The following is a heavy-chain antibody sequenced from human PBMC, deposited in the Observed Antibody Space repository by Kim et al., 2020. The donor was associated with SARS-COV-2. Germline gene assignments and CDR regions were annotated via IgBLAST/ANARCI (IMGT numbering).Heavy chain of an antibody. J-gene: IGHJ4*02. D-gene: IGHD1-26*01. CDR1: GFTFSSYA. CDR2: ISYDGSNK. V-gene: IGHV3-30*04. CDR3: ARDLIEGATTIDY. Sequence: GGSLRLSCAASGFTFSSYAMHWVRQAPGKGLEWVAVISYDGSNKYYVDSVKGRFTISRDNSKNTLYLQMNSLRAEDTDVYYCARDLIEGATTIDYWGQGT.